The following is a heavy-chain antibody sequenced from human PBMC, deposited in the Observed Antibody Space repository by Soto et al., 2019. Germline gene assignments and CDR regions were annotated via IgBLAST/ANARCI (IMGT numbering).Heavy chain of an antibody. D-gene: IGHD3-22*01. V-gene: IGHV1-3*01. CDR2: INAGNGNT. J-gene: IGHJ4*02. CDR3: ARLEDYYDSSGAFDY. Sequence: VKVSCKASGYTFASCAMRWARQAHGQRLEWMGWINAGNGNTKYSQKFQGRVTITRDTSASTAYMELSSLRSEDTAVYYCARLEDYYDSSGAFDYWGQGTLVTVSS. CDR1: GYTFASCA.